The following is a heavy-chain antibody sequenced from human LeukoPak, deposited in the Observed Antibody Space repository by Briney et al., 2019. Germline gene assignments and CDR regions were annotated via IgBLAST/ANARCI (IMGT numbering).Heavy chain of an antibody. CDR2: IIPIFGTA. D-gene: IGHD1-26*01. CDR1: GGTFSSYA. J-gene: IGHJ4*02. V-gene: IGHV1-69*06. CDR3: ASYSGSSLDY. Sequence: ASVKVSCKASGGTFSSYAISWVRQSPGQGLEWMGGIIPIFGTANYAQKFQGRVTITADKSTSTAYMELSSLRSEDTAVYYCASYSGSSLDYWGQGTLVTVSS.